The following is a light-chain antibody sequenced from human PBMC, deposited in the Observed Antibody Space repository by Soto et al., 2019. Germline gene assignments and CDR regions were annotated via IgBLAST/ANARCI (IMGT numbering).Light chain of an antibody. CDR3: PQHISWPLT. CDR1: QSVGNR. CDR2: GAS. V-gene: IGKV3-15*01. Sequence: EVVMTQSPATQSVSPGERATLSCRASQSVGNRLAWYQQKPGQPPRLLIYGASTRATGIPASLSGSGSETEFTLTISSLQSEDVAVDYCPQHISWPLTFGGRTKVEI. J-gene: IGKJ4*01.